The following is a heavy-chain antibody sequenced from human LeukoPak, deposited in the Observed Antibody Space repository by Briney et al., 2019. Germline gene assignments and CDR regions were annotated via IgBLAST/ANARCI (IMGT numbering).Heavy chain of an antibody. CDR1: GFTFSSYA. Sequence: AGGSLRLSCAASGFTFSSYAMSWVRQAPGKGLEWVSAISGSGGSTYYADSVKGRFTISRDNSKNTLYLQMNSLRAEDTAVYYCAKAPPSIEASGTFDYWGQGTLVTVSS. CDR2: ISGSGGST. V-gene: IGHV3-23*01. J-gene: IGHJ4*02. D-gene: IGHD6-13*01. CDR3: AKAPPSIEASGTFDY.